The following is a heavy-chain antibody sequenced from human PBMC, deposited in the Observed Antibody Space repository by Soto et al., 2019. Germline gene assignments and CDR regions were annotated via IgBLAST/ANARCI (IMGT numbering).Heavy chain of an antibody. CDR2: ISAYKTNI. D-gene: IGHD3-10*01. Sequence: ASVKVSCKASGYTFPNYGITWVRQAPGQGLEWMGWISAYKTNIKYAQKFQGRVTLTTDTSTSTAYMELRSLRSDDTAIYYCARDLDGSGAYYTDFWGQGTLVTVSS. CDR1: GYTFPNYG. V-gene: IGHV1-18*01. J-gene: IGHJ4*02. CDR3: ARDLDGSGAYYTDF.